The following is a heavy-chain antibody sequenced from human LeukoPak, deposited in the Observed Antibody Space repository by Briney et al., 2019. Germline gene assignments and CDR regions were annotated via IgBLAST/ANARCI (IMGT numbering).Heavy chain of an antibody. V-gene: IGHV1-8*01. Sequence: XSVKVSCKASGYTFTSYDINWVGQATGQGREWMGWMNPNSGNTGYAQKFQGRVTMTRNTSISTAYMELSSLRSEDTAVYYCARKGRITMVRGEIWGQGTLVTVSS. CDR1: GYTFTSYD. CDR2: MNPNSGNT. J-gene: IGHJ4*02. CDR3: ARKGRITMVRGEI. D-gene: IGHD3-10*01.